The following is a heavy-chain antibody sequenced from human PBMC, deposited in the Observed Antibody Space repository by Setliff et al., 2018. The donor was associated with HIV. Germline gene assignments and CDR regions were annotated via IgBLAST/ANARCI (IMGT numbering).Heavy chain of an antibody. CDR2: ISSSGSTI. CDR1: GGSFSDYY. D-gene: IGHD2-2*01. CDR3: ARRSSTRAARGSGDWFDP. V-gene: IGHV3-11*04. Sequence: LSLTCAVYGGSFSDYYMSWIRQAPGKGLEWVSYISSSGSTIYYADSVKGRFTISRDNAKNSLYLQMNSLRAEDTAVYYCARRSSTRAARGSGDWFDPWGQGTLVTVSS. J-gene: IGHJ5*02.